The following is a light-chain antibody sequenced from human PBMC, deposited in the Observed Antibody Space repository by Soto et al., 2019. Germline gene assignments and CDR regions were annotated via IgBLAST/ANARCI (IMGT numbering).Light chain of an antibody. Sequence: EIVMTQSPVALSVSPGDSAALSCRASQRVGRNFAWYQQRPGQAPRVLIYATSTRATGVPARFSGSGSGTDFTLTISSLQSEDFAVYYCQQYNKWPYTFGQGTRLEIK. V-gene: IGKV3-15*01. J-gene: IGKJ2*01. CDR1: QRVGRN. CDR3: QQYNKWPYT. CDR2: ATS.